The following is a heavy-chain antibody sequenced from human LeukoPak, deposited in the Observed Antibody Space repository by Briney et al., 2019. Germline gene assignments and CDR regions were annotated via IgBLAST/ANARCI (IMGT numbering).Heavy chain of an antibody. J-gene: IGHJ4*02. CDR2: ISYDGSNK. CDR1: GFTFSSYG. V-gene: IGHV3-30*03. D-gene: IGHD1-26*01. Sequence: PGGSLRLSCAASGFTFSSYGMHWVRQAPGKGLEWVAVISYDGSNKYYADSVKGRFTISRDNSKNTLYLQMNSLRAEDTAVYYCASQYSGSYYWIDYWGSGTLVTVSS. CDR3: ASQYSGSYYWIDY.